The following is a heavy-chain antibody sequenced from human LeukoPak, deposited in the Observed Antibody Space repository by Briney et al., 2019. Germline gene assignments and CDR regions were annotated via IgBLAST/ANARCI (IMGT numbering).Heavy chain of an antibody. V-gene: IGHV3-21*01. CDR2: ISASSSYI. Sequence: GGSLRLSCAASGFTFSSYSMNWVRQAPGKGLEWVSYISASSSYIYYADSVKGRFTISRDNANNSLYLQMNSLRAEDTAVYYCAKDVLGGSYPLYFDYWGQGTLVTVSS. CDR1: GFTFSSYS. CDR3: AKDVLGGSYPLYFDY. D-gene: IGHD1-26*01. J-gene: IGHJ4*02.